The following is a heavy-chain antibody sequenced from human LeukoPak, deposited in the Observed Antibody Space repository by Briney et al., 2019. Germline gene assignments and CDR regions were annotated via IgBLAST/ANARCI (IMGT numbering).Heavy chain of an antibody. CDR3: ARRAQSTGNWFDP. D-gene: IGHD2-2*01. V-gene: IGHV4-39*01. J-gene: IGHJ5*02. CDR2: IYYSGST. Sequence: SETLSLTCAVSGASISRTTYFWGWIRQPPGKGLEWIGSIYYSGSTYYNPSLKSRVTISLDMSKNQFSLNLNSVTAADTAVYFCARRAQSTGNWFDPWGQGTLATVSS. CDR1: GASISRTTYF.